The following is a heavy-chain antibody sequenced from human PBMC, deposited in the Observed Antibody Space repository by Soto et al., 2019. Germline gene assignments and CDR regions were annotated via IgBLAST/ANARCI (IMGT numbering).Heavy chain of an antibody. V-gene: IGHV4-59*08. J-gene: IGHJ6*02. D-gene: IGHD3-10*01. CDR2: IMYRGYS. CDR1: GDSLTNYY. CDR3: ARHGFGPLHGLVDV. Sequence: QVQLQESGPGLVKPSETLSLTCTVSGDSLTNYYCSWFRQPPGKGLEWIGYIMYRGYSAYNLSLKRRVPMSMDTSKTQFSLMLESVTATDTAVYYCARHGFGPLHGLVDVWGQGTTVIVSS.